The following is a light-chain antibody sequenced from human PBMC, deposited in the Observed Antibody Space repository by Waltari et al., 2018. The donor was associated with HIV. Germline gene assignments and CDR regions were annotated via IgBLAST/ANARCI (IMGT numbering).Light chain of an antibody. V-gene: IGLV3-1*01. Sequence: SYALTQPPSVSVSPGQTASITCPGDPLGDKYAGWYHQTPGQSPVLVIYQDTTRPSAIPERFSGSNSGNTATLTISGTQAMEEADYYCQAWDSNTWVFGGGTKLTVL. CDR2: QDT. CDR1: PLGDKY. CDR3: QAWDSNTWV. J-gene: IGLJ3*02.